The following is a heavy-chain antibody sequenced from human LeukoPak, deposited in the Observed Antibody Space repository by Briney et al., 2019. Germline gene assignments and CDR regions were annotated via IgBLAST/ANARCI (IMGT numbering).Heavy chain of an antibody. CDR2: INHSGST. Sequence: SETLSLTCAVYGGSFSGYYWSWIRQPPGKGLEWIGEINHSGSTNYNPSLKSRVTISVDTSKNQFSLKLSSVTAADTAVYYCARVERGYSYGYYYYYMDVWGKGTTVTVSS. CDR3: ARVERGYSYGYYYYYMDV. D-gene: IGHD5-18*01. CDR1: GGSFSGYY. J-gene: IGHJ6*03. V-gene: IGHV4-34*01.